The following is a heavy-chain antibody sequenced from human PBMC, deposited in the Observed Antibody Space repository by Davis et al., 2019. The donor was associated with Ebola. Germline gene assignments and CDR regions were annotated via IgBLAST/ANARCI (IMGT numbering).Heavy chain of an antibody. J-gene: IGHJ4*02. D-gene: IGHD6-13*01. Sequence: GESLKISCAASGFTVSSNHMSWVRQVPGKGLEWVSVIYDQSTAYADSVRGRFTISRDNSKNTLYLQMNSLRAEDTAVYYCARESERYSRSKVGYWGQGTLVTVSS. CDR3: ARESERYSRSKVGY. V-gene: IGHV3-66*01. CDR2: IYDQST. CDR1: GFTVSSNH.